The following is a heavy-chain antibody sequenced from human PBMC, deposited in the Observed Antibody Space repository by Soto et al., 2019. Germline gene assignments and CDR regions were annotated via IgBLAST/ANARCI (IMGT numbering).Heavy chain of an antibody. CDR3: ARGIAAAGALYDY. CDR1: GFTVSSNY. D-gene: IGHD6-13*01. V-gene: IGHV3-53*01. Sequence: PGGSLRLSCAASGFTVSSNYMSWVRQAPGKGLEWVSVIYSGGSTYYADSVKGRFTISRDNSKNTLYLQMNSLRAVDTAVYYCARGIAAAGALYDYWGQGTLVPVSS. CDR2: IYSGGST. J-gene: IGHJ4*02.